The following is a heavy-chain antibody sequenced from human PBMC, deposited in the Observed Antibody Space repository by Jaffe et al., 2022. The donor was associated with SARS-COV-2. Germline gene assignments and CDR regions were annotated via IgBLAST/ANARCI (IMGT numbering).Heavy chain of an antibody. J-gene: IGHJ6*02. CDR2: ISGSGGST. Sequence: EVQLLESGGGLVQPGGSLRLSCAASGFTFSSYAMSWVRQAPGKGLEWVSAISGSGGSTYYADSVKGRFTISRDNSKNTLYLQMNSLRAEDTAVYYCAKDSGSGNGYYYYGMDVWGQGTTVTVSS. CDR3: AKDSGSGNGYYYYGMDV. D-gene: IGHD3-10*01. V-gene: IGHV3-23*01. CDR1: GFTFSSYA.